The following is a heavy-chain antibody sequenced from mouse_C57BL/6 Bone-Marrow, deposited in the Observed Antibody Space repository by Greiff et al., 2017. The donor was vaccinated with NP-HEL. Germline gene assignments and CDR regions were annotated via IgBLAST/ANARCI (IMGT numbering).Heavy chain of an antibody. J-gene: IGHJ2*01. CDR3: ARGESWGAFFDY. Sequence: VKLVESGPELVKPGASVKISCKASGYTFSTSWMNWMKQRPGKGLEWIGRIYPGDGDTHYSGNFEGKASLTADKSSNSAYMQLSSLTSEDSAVYFCARGESWGAFFDYWGRGTTLTVSS. CDR2: IYPGDGDT. V-gene: IGHV1-82*01. D-gene: IGHD6-1*01. CDR1: GYTFSTSW.